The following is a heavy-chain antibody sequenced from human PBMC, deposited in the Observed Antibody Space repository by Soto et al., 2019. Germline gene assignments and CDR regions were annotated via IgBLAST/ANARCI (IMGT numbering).Heavy chain of an antibody. J-gene: IGHJ4*02. D-gene: IGHD5-18*01. CDR2: IYYSGST. CDR1: VGSISSYY. V-gene: IGHV4-59*01. CDR3: ARDRGYSFDY. Sequence: ETLSLNCTVSVGSISSYYWSWIRQPPGKGLEWIGYIYYSGSTNYNPSLKSRVTISVDTSKNQFSLKLSSVTAADTAVYYCARDRGYSFDYWGQGTLVTVS.